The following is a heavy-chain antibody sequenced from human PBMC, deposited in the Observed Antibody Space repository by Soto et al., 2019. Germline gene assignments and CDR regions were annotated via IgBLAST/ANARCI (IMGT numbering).Heavy chain of an antibody. D-gene: IGHD3-16*01. J-gene: IGHJ4*02. CDR2: VFYGGT. CDR3: ASYRGALYFES. Sequence: QVHLQESGPGLVQPSETLSLTCSVSGRSMSRNHWSWIRQSPDKGLEWLGYVFYGGTDYNPSLGGRVSMSVETSKSQFSLKVTSVTVADTAVYYCASYRGALYFESWGPGILVTVSA. CDR1: GRSMSRNH. V-gene: IGHV4-59*01.